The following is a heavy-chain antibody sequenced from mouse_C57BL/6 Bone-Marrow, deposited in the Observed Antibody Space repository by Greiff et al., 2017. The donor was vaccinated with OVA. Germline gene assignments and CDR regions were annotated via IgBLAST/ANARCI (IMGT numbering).Heavy chain of an antibody. J-gene: IGHJ2*01. V-gene: IGHV1-26*01. CDR1: GYTFTDYY. CDR2: INPNNGGT. CDR3: ARGPHYYGSSPLDY. D-gene: IGHD1-1*01. Sequence: VQLKQSGPELVKPGASVKISCKASGYTFTDYYMNWVKQSHGKSLEWIGDINPNNGGTSYNQKFKGKATLTVDKSSSTAYMELRSLTSEDSAVYYCARGPHYYGSSPLDYWGQGTTLTVSS.